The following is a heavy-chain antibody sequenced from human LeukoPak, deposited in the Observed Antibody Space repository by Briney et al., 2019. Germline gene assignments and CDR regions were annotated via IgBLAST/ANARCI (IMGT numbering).Heavy chain of an antibody. CDR3: ARAPTSEQQLHFDY. J-gene: IGHJ4*02. CDR2: ISSSSSYI. CDR1: GFTFSSYS. D-gene: IGHD6-13*01. V-gene: IGHV3-21*01. Sequence: PGGSLRLSCAASGFTFSSYSMNWVRQAPGRGLEWVSSISSSSSYIYYADSVKGRFTISRDNAKNSLYLQMNSLRAEDTAVYYCARAPTSEQQLHFDYWGQGTLVTVSS.